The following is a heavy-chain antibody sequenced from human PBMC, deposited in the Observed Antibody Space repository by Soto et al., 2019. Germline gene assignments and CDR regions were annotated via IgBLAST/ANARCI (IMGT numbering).Heavy chain of an antibody. CDR2: ISSSSSYI. CDR1: GFTFSSYS. D-gene: IGHD6-13*01. V-gene: IGHV3-21*01. J-gene: IGHJ4*02. CDR3: ARDSGSSWPTGFDY. Sequence: EVQLVESGGGLVKPGGSLRLSCAASGFTFSSYSMNWVRQAPGKGLEWVSSISSSSSYIYYADSVKGRFTISRDNAKNSLYLQMNSLRAEDTAVYYCARDSGSSWPTGFDYWGQGTLVTVSS.